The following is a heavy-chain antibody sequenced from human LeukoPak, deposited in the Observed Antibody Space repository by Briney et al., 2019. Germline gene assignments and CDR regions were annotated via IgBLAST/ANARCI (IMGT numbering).Heavy chain of an antibody. Sequence: ASVKVSCKASGYTFTDHWIHWVRQAPGEGLDWMGTIKPSHGETRYAQKFQGRVTMTGDTSTTTVYMELSSLRSEDTAVFYCARAVAQDFDYWGQGSLVTVSS. J-gene: IGHJ4*02. CDR3: ARAVAQDFDY. V-gene: IGHV1-46*01. CDR2: IKPSHGET. CDR1: GYTFTDHW.